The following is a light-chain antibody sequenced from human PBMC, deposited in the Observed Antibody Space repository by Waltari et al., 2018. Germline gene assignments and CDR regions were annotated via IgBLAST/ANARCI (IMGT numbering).Light chain of an antibody. V-gene: IGLV2-23*02. CDR2: EVS. J-gene: IGLJ1*01. Sequence: QSALTQPASVSGSPGQSLTISCTGTFSDVGNSNLVSWYQQYPGKAPNLLLYEVSKRPSGISYRFSGSKAGTTASLTISRLRTEDEAFYHCCAYAGSLNSYIFGSGTKVTVL. CDR3: CAYAGSLNSYI. CDR1: FSDVGNSNL.